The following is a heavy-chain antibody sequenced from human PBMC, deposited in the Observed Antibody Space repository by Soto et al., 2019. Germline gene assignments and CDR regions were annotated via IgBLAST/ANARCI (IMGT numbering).Heavy chain of an antibody. D-gene: IGHD2-15*01. CDR1: GYTLTSYA. CDR2: INAGNGNT. V-gene: IGHV1-3*01. CDR3: ARGPGGPDGPGDY. J-gene: IGHJ4*02. Sequence: QVQLVQSGAEVKKPGASVKVSCKASGYTLTSYAMHGVRQAPGQRLEWMGWINAGNGNTKYSQKFQGRVTITRDTSASTAYMELSSLRSEDTAVYYCARGPGGPDGPGDYWGQGTLVTVSS.